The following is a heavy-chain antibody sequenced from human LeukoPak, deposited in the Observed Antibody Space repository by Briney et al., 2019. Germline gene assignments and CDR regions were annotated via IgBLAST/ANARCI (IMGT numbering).Heavy chain of an antibody. CDR1: GFIXSSYS. V-gene: IGHV3-21*01. D-gene: IGHD2-15*01. Sequence: ASGFIXSSYSMSWVRQAPGKGLEWVSSISTSSSYIYYADSVKGRFTISRDNAKNSLSLQINSLRAEDTAVYYCARDSGVGPCLFCSGFDIWGQGTMVTVSS. CDR3: ARDSGVGPCLFCSGFDI. CDR2: ISTSSSYI. J-gene: IGHJ3*02.